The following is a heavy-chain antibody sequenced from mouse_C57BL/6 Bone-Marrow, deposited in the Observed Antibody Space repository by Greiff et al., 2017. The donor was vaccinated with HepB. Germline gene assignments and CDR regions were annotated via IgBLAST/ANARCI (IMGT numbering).Heavy chain of an antibody. D-gene: IGHD1-1*01. CDR2: INQDSSTI. J-gene: IGHJ1*03. Sequence: EVKLLESGGGLVQPGGSLKLSCAASGIDFSRYWMSWVRRAPGKGLEWIGEINQDSSTINYAPSLKDKFIISRDNAKNTLYLQMSKVRSEDTALYYCARSPSHYYGKVDWYFDVWGTGTTVTVSS. CDR1: GIDFSRYW. CDR3: ARSPSHYYGKVDWYFDV. V-gene: IGHV4-1*01.